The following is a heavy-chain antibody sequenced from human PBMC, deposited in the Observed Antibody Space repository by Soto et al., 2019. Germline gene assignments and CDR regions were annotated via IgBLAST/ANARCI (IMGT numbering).Heavy chain of an antibody. CDR3: ARGSLIAAEPDY. CDR1: GGSIRSSSYY. J-gene: IGHJ4*02. V-gene: IGHV4-39*01. CDR2: IYYSGST. Sequence: TSETLSLTCTVSGGSIRSSSYYWDWIRQPPGKGLEWIGSIYYSGSTYYNPSLKSRVTISVDTSKNQFSLKLSSVTAADTAVYYCARGSLIAAEPDYWGQGTLVTVS. D-gene: IGHD6-13*01.